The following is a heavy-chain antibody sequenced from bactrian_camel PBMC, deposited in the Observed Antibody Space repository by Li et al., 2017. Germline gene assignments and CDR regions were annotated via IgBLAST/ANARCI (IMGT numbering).Heavy chain of an antibody. D-gene: IGHD1*01. CDR2: IAGDRGT. CDR3: AASWSRPLSLVGKVEVGPDAFDY. J-gene: IGHJ4*01. V-gene: IGHV3S57*01. CDR1: ASTSSTYY. Sequence: VQLVESGGGSVQAGGSLRLSCKASASTSSTYYMGWFRQAPGKEREKVATIAGDRGTSYADSVKGRFSISKDNAVNTLYLQMNSPKPEDTAMYYCAASWSRPLSLVGKVEVGPDAFDYWGQGTQVTVS.